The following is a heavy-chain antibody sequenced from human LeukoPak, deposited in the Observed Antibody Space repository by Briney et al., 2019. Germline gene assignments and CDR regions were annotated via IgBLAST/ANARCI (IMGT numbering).Heavy chain of an antibody. J-gene: IGHJ5*02. CDR2: IYFRGST. V-gene: IGHV4-39*07. CDR1: GGSISNSCYY. CDR3: ARTGDYSRSTGGWCDP. D-gene: IGHD4-11*01. Sequence: AESLSLTCTVSGGSISNSCYYWGRIRQPPGKGLEWIGNIYFRGSTYYNPSLRSRVTISVDTSKNQFSLKLTSVSAADTAVYFSARTGDYSRSTGGWCDPWGQGTLVTVSS.